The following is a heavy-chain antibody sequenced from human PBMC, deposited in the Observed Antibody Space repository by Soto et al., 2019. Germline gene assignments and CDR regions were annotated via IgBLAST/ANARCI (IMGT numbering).Heavy chain of an antibody. CDR2: IYHTGIT. D-gene: IGHD2-2*01. Sequence: SETLSLTCAVSGFSISNNNWWTWVRQPRGKGLEWVGDIYHTGITNYSPSLKSRVTISVDNSKNQFSLRLTSVTAADTAVYYCSRGTRSALFNYFGMNFWRKVTT. J-gene: IGHJ6*01. V-gene: IGHV4-4*02. CDR1: GFSISNNNW. CDR3: SRGTRSALFNYFGMNF.